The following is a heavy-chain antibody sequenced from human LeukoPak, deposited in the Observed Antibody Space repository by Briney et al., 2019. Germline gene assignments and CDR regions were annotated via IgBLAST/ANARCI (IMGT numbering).Heavy chain of an antibody. CDR1: GFTFSSYS. V-gene: IGHV3-21*01. CDR2: ISSSSYI. Sequence: GGSLRLSCAASGFTFSSYSMNWVRQAPGKGLEWISSISSSSYIYYADSVKGRFTTSRDNAKNSLYLQMNSLRAEDTAVYYCARADGSGSYYFGPLDYWGQGTLVTVSS. CDR3: ARADGSGSYYFGPLDY. J-gene: IGHJ4*02. D-gene: IGHD3-10*01.